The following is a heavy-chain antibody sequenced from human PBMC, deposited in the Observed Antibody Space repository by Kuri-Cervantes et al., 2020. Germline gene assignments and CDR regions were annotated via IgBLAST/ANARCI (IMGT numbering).Heavy chain of an antibody. CDR3: ARVFRSDPRGSFDP. CDR1: GYNFNNYA. CDR2: INAGNGNT. V-gene: IGHV1-3*01. Sequence: ASVKVSCKASGYNFNNYAIHWVRQAPGQRLEWMGWINAGNGNTKYSQKFQGRVTITRDTSASTAYMELSSLRSEDTAVYYCARVFRSDPRGSFDPWGQGTLVTVSS. D-gene: IGHD2-15*01. J-gene: IGHJ5*02.